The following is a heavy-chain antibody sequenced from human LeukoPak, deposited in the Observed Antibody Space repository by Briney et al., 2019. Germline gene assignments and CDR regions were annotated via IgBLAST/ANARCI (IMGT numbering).Heavy chain of an antibody. J-gene: IGHJ4*02. CDR2: ISSSSSYI. CDR1: GFTFSSYS. CDR3: ARVAKSGYYFDY. Sequence: GSLRLSCAASGFTFSSYSMNWVRQAPGKGLEWVSSISSSSSYIYYADSVKGRFTISRDNAKNSLYLQMNSLRAEDTAVYYCARVAKSGYYFDYWGQGTLVTVSS. D-gene: IGHD5-12*01. V-gene: IGHV3-21*01.